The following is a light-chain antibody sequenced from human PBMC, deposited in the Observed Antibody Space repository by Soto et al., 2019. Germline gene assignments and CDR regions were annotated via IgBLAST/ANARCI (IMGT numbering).Light chain of an antibody. V-gene: IGKV3-20*01. Sequence: EIVLTQSPGTLSLSPGERATLSCRASQSVSSSYLDWYQQKSGQAPRLLIYGASSRATGIPDRFSGSGSGTYLTLTISRLEPEDFAVYYCQQYGSSPRTFGQGTKVDIK. CDR3: QQYGSSPRT. CDR1: QSVSSSY. CDR2: GAS. J-gene: IGKJ1*01.